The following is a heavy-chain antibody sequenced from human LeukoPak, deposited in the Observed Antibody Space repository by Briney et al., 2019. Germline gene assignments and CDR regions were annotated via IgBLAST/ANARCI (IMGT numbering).Heavy chain of an antibody. CDR3: ARQEQQLIYNWFDP. CDR1: GGSISGYY. V-gene: IGHV4-59*01. Sequence: PSETLSLTCTVSGGSISGYYWSWIRQPPGKGLEWIGYIYYSGSTNYNPSLKSRVTISVDTSKNQFSLKLSPVTAADTAVYYCARQEQQLIYNWFDPWGQGTLVTVSS. J-gene: IGHJ5*02. D-gene: IGHD6-13*01. CDR2: IYYSGST.